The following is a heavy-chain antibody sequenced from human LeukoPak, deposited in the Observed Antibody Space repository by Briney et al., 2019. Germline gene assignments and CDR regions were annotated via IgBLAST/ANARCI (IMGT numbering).Heavy chain of an antibody. CDR2: INSDGSST. D-gene: IGHD2-2*01. V-gene: IGHV3-74*01. CDR1: GFTFSSYA. J-gene: IGHJ5*02. CDR3: ARDPPIVVVPAAIDWNWFDP. Sequence: GGSLRLSCAASGFTFSSYAMSWVRQAPGKGLVWVSRINSDGSSTSYADSVKGRFTISRDNAKNTLYLQMNSLRAEDTAVYYCARDPPIVVVPAAIDWNWFDPWGQGTLSPSPQ.